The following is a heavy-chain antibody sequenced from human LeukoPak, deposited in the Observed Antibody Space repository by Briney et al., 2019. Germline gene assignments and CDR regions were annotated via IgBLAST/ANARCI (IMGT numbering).Heavy chain of an antibody. Sequence: SGTLSLTCAVSGGSISSSNWWSWVRQPPGKGLEWIGEIYHSGSTNYNPSLKSRVTISVDKSKNQFSLKLSSVTAADTAVYYCARGVLRRYCSGGSCYPLDYWGQGTLVTVSS. CDR1: GGSISSSNW. CDR2: IYHSGST. D-gene: IGHD2-15*01. V-gene: IGHV4-4*02. CDR3: ARGVLRRYCSGGSCYPLDY. J-gene: IGHJ4*02.